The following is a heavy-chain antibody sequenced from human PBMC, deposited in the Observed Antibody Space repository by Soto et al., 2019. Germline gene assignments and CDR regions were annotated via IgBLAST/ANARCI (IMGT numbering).Heavy chain of an antibody. CDR3: ARIQLGYDAFDI. J-gene: IGHJ3*02. CDR1: GFTFSSYS. CDR2: ISSSSSYI. Sequence: EVQLVESGGGLVKPGGSLRLSCAASGFTFSSYSMNWVRQAPGKGLEWVSSISSSSSYIYYADSVKGRFTISRDNAKNSLYLQMNSLRAEDTAVYYXARIQLGYDAFDIWGQGTMVTVSS. V-gene: IGHV3-21*01. D-gene: IGHD6-6*01.